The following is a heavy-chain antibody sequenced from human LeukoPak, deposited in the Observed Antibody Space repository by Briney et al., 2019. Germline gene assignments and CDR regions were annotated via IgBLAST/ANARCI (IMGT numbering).Heavy chain of an antibody. CDR1: GGSFSSYY. Sequence: SETLSLTCSVPGGSFSSYYWTWIRQPPGKGLEWIGYIFSSGTTNYSPSLKSRVTISVDTSKSQFSLKLSSVTAADTAVYYCVRDRELAYWGQGILVTVSS. J-gene: IGHJ4*02. D-gene: IGHD1-1*01. CDR2: IFSSGTT. CDR3: VRDRELAY. V-gene: IGHV4-59*01.